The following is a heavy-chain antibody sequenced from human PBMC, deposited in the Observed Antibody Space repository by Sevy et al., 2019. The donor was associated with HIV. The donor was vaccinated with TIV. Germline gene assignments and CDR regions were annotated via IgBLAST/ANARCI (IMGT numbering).Heavy chain of an antibody. Sequence: GGSLRLSCAASGFTFSSYAMSWVRQAPGKGLEWVSAISGSGGSTYYADSVKGRFTISRDNSKNTLYLQMKSLRAEDTAVYYCAKDRTSTRDYFDYWGQGTLVTVSS. D-gene: IGHD5-12*01. J-gene: IGHJ4*02. CDR2: ISGSGGST. CDR1: GFTFSSYA. CDR3: AKDRTSTRDYFDY. V-gene: IGHV3-23*01.